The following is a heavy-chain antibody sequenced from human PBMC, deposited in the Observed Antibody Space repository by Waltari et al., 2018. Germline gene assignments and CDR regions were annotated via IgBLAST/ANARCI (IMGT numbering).Heavy chain of an antibody. CDR2: IMHDGSEK. J-gene: IGHJ5*02. CDR1: GFTFSDYW. CDR3: AASNWFDP. V-gene: IGHV3-7*01. Sequence: VQVVESGGGLVQPGGSLRLSCAASGFTFSDYWMSWIRQAPGKGLEWVAKIMHDGSEKYYVDSVKGRFTISRDNAKNLLYLQINSLTVEDTAVYYCAASNWFDPWGQGTLVTVSS.